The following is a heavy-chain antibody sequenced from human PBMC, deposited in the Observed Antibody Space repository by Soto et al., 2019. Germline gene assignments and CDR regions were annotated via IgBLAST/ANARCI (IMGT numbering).Heavy chain of an antibody. CDR3: AREGVVAASD. J-gene: IGHJ4*02. V-gene: IGHV3-66*01. Sequence: EVQLVESGGGLVQPGGSLRLSCAASGFTVSSNYMSWVRQAPGKGLEWVSVIYSGGSTNYADSVKGGFTISRDNPQNTLYLQMNSLRAEDTAVYYCAREGVVAASDWGQGALVTVSS. D-gene: IGHD2-15*01. CDR1: GFTVSSNY. CDR2: IYSGGST.